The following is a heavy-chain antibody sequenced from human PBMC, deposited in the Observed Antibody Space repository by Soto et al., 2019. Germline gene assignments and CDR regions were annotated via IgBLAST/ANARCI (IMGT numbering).Heavy chain of an antibody. CDR1: GGSISSYY. J-gene: IGHJ6*03. CDR2: IYYSGST. Sequence: QVQLQESGPGLVKPSETLSLTCTVSGGSISSYYWSWIRQPPGKGLEWIGYIYYSGSTNYNPSLSTRVSISVDTSKNQFSPNHISVTAAGTAVYYCAREGGFWSGLRPGRKRVAGYYYYYYMDVWGKGTAVTVSS. D-gene: IGHD3-3*01. V-gene: IGHV4-59*01. CDR3: AREGGFWSGLRPGRKRVAGYYYYYYMDV.